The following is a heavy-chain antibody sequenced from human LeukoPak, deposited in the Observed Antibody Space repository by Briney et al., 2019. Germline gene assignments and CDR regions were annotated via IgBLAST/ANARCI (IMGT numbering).Heavy chain of an antibody. Sequence: GGSLRLSCAASGVTFSSYWMHWVRHVPGKGLVWVSRINSDGSSTSYADSVKGRFTISRDNDKNTLYLHMNRLTAEDTAVYYCARVAYGSSWYVDYWGQGNLVTVSS. V-gene: IGHV3-74*01. CDR2: INSDGSST. D-gene: IGHD6-13*01. CDR1: GVTFSSYW. CDR3: ARVAYGSSWYVDY. J-gene: IGHJ4*02.